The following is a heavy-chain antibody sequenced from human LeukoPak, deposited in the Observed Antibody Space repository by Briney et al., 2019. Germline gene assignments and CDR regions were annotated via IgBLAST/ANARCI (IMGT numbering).Heavy chain of an antibody. CDR3: ARGGVWCGDTYDY. Sequence: ASVKVSCKASGGTFSSYAISWVRQAPGQGLEWMGGIIPIFGTANYAQKFQGRVTITADKSTSTAYMELRSLRSEDTGVYYCARGGVWCGDTYDYWGKGTLVTVSS. V-gene: IGHV1-69*06. CDR2: IIPIFGTA. J-gene: IGHJ4*02. CDR1: GGTFSSYA. D-gene: IGHD3-10*01.